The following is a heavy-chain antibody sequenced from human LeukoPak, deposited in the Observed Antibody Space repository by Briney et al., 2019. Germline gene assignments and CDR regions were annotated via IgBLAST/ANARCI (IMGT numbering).Heavy chain of an antibody. J-gene: IGHJ4*02. CDR1: GWSFSGYY. CDR2: INHSGST. V-gene: IGHV4-34*01. D-gene: IGHD4-17*01. Sequence: PSETLSLTCAVYGWSFSGYYWSWIRQPPGKGLEWIGEINHSGSTNYNPSLKRRVTISVDTYNNQFSLKLSSVTDADTAVYYCARGPTVTTYPNPYWGQGTLVTVSS. CDR3: ARGPTVTTYPNPY.